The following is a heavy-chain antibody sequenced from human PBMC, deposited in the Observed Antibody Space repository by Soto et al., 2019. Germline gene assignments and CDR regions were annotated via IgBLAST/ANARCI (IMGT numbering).Heavy chain of an antibody. CDR2: IIPIFGTA. CDR3: ARLGGYSDYYYYGMDV. D-gene: IGHD3-22*01. V-gene: IGHV1-69*13. CDR1: GGTFSSYA. Sequence: RASVKVSCKASGGTFSSYAISWVRQAPGQGLEWMGGIIPIFGTANYAQKFQGRVTITADESTSTAYMELSSLRSEDTAVYYCARLGGYSDYYYYGMDVWGQGTTVTVSS. J-gene: IGHJ6*02.